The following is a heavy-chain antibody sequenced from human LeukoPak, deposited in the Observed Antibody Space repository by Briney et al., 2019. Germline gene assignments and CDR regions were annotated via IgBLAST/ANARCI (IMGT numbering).Heavy chain of an antibody. Sequence: GASVKVSCKASGYTSTGYYMHWVRQAPGQGLEWMGWINPNSGGTNYAQKFQGRVTMTRDTSISTAYMELSRLRSDDTAVYYCARAATVTTALIGNWFDPWGQGTLVTVSS. CDR3: ARAATVTTALIGNWFDP. V-gene: IGHV1-2*02. J-gene: IGHJ5*02. CDR1: GYTSTGYY. D-gene: IGHD4-17*01. CDR2: INPNSGGT.